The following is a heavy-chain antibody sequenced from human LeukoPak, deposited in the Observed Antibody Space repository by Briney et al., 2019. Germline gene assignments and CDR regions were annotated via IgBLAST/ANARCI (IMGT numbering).Heavy chain of an antibody. V-gene: IGHV1-69*13. D-gene: IGHD5-12*01. J-gene: IGHJ4*02. CDR3: ARGLSGYSGYAMTDY. CDR1: GGTFSSYA. Sequence: SVKVSCQASGGTFSSYAISWVRQAPGQGLEWMGGIIPIFGTANYAQKFQGRVTITADESTSTAYMELSSLRSEDTVVYYCARGLSGYSGYAMTDYWGQGTLVTVSS. CDR2: IIPIFGTA.